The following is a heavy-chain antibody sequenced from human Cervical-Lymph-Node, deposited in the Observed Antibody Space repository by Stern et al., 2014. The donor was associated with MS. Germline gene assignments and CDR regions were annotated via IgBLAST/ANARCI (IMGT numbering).Heavy chain of an antibody. Sequence: VQLVESGVEVKKPGASVKVSCKASGYTFTSSGITWVRQAPGQGLEWMGWINTYNGDTTYAQKLQGRVTMTTDTSTTTAHMEVRSLRYDDTAVYYCARDTAQVASWYFDLWGRGTLVTVSS. J-gene: IGHJ2*01. CDR1: GYTFTSSG. D-gene: IGHD2-21*02. CDR2: INTYNGDT. CDR3: ARDTAQVASWYFDL. V-gene: IGHV1-18*01.